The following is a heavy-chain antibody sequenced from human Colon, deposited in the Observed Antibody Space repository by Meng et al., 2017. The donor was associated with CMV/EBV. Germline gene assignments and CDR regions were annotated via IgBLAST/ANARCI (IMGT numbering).Heavy chain of an antibody. CDR3: SRSRDPYNGFLDF. CDR1: GFTFSNNA. CDR2: ISGSGDTT. Sequence: VHVLESGGGLVQPGGSMGLVCATSGFTFSNNAMSWVRQAPGKGLEWVSTISGSGDTTYYADSVKGRCTISRDSSKNMLYLQMNSLRAEDTALYYCSRSRDPYNGFLDFWGQGALVTVSS. J-gene: IGHJ4*02. D-gene: IGHD5-24*01. V-gene: IGHV3-23*01.